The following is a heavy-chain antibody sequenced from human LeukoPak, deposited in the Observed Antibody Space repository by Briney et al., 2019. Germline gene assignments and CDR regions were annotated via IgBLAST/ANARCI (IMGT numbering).Heavy chain of an antibody. CDR1: GFTFNNYA. V-gene: IGHV3-30*04. Sequence: PGGSLRLSCAASGFTFNNYAMHWVRQAPGKGLEWVTVISYDGNNKYYADSVKGRFTISRDNSKNTLYLQMNSLRAEDTAVYYCAGNGLVDVSGAYFSLFGHWGQGSLVTVSS. D-gene: IGHD3-10*01. CDR3: AGNGLVDVSGAYFSLFGH. J-gene: IGHJ4*02. CDR2: ISYDGNNK.